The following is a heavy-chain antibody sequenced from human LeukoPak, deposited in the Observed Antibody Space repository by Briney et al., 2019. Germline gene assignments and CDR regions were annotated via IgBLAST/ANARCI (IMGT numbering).Heavy chain of an antibody. Sequence: GGSLRLSCAASGFTFSSYAMSWVRQAPGKGLEWVSYIAISSSTIYYADSVRGRFTISRDNAQKSLYLQMNRLRAEDTAVYYCARDPDYWGQGTLVTVSS. CDR3: ARDPDY. V-gene: IGHV3-48*01. CDR2: IAISSSTI. J-gene: IGHJ4*02. CDR1: GFTFSSYA.